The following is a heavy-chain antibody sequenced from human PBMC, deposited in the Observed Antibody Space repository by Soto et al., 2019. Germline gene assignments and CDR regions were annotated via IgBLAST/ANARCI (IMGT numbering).Heavy chain of an antibody. CDR1: GYTFTSYG. CDR2: INAANGDT. Sequence: QVQLVQSGTEVKKPGASVKVSCKASGYTFTSYGIHWVRQAPGQRLEWMGWINAANGDTKYSPKFQGRVTITRDTPARTAYMELSSLRSEDTAVYYCVRRHVSATGIDWFDPWGQGTLVTVSS. CDR3: VRRHVSATGIDWFDP. V-gene: IGHV1-3*01. D-gene: IGHD6-13*01. J-gene: IGHJ5*02.